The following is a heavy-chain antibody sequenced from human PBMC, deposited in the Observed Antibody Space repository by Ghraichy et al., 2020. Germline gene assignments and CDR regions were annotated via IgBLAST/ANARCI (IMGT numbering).Heavy chain of an antibody. CDR3: ASPAAECSSTSCYAYYYYYGMDV. Sequence: SVKVSCKASGGTFSSYAISWVRQAPGQGLEWMGRIIPILGIANYAQKFQGRVTITADKSTSTAYMELSSLRSEDTAVYYCASPAAECSSTSCYAYYYYYGMDVWGQGTTVTVSS. CDR1: GGTFSSYA. D-gene: IGHD2-2*01. J-gene: IGHJ6*02. V-gene: IGHV1-69*04. CDR2: IIPILGIA.